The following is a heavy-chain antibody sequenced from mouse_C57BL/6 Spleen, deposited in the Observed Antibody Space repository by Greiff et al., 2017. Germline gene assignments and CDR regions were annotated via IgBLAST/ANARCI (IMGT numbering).Heavy chain of an antibody. Sequence: VHVKQSGPELVKPGASVKISCKASGYSFTDYNMNWVKQSTGKSLEWIGVINPNYGTTSYNQKFKGKATLSVDPSTSTAYMQLNSLTSEDSAVFYGAGWDGTVPMDYWGQGAAVAV. D-gene: IGHD1-1*01. J-gene: IGHJ4*01. CDR2: INPNYGTT. V-gene: IGHV1-39*01. CDR1: GYSFTDYN. CDR3: AGWDGTVPMDY.